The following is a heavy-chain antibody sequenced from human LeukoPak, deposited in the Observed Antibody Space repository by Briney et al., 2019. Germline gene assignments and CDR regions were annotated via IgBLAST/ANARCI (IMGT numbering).Heavy chain of an antibody. CDR3: ARDPWTNYGDYVRFDY. V-gene: IGHV3-69-1*01. Sequence: NSGGSLRLSCAASGFTFSYYNMNWVRQAPGEGLEWVSSISSSTYIYYADSVKGRFTISRDNAKNSLYLEMNSLRAEDTAVYYCARDPWTNYGDYVRFDYWGQGTLVTVSS. CDR2: ISSSTYI. J-gene: IGHJ4*02. D-gene: IGHD4-17*01. CDR1: GFTFSYYN.